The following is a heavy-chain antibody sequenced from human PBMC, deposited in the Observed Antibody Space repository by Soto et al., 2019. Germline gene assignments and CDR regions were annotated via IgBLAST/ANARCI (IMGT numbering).Heavy chain of an antibody. CDR3: ARDYYDSSGYQVDYYYYGMDV. CDR2: IIPIFGTA. D-gene: IGHD3-22*01. J-gene: IGHJ6*02. Sequence: QVQLVQSGAEVKKPGSSVKVSCKASGGTFSSYAISWVRQAPGQGLEWMGGIIPIFGTANYVQKFQGRVTITADKSTSTAYIELSSLRSEDTAVYYCARDYYDSSGYQVDYYYYGMDVWGQGTTVTVSS. V-gene: IGHV1-69*06. CDR1: GGTFSSYA.